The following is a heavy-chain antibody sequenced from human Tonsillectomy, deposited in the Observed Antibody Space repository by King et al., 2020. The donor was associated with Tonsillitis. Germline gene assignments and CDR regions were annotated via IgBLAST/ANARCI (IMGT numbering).Heavy chain of an antibody. J-gene: IGHJ4*02. V-gene: IGHV4-59*01. CDR1: DGSISSYY. CDR2: IYYTGSS. CDR3: ARVPPVAGNKYYFDY. Sequence: HVQLQESGPGLVKPSETLSLTCTVSDGSISSYYWSWIRRPPGKGLEWIGYIYYTGSSNYKPSLKSRVTKSVDTSKNQISLNLTSVTAADTAVYYCARVPPVAGNKYYFDYWGQGTLVTVSS. D-gene: IGHD6-19*01.